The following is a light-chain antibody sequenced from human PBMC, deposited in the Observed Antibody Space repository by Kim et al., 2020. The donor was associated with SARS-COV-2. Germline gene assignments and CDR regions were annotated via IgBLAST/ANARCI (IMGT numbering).Light chain of an antibody. Sequence: LSPGERATLSCRASQSVSSNYLAWYQQKPGQAPRLLIYGASSRATGIPDRFSGSGSGTDFTLTISRLEPEDFAVYYCQQYGSSPYTFGQGTKLDI. CDR3: QQYGSSPYT. J-gene: IGKJ2*01. V-gene: IGKV3-20*01. CDR1: QSVSSNY. CDR2: GAS.